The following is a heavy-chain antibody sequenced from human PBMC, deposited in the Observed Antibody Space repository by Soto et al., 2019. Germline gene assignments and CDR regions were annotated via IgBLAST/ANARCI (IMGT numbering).Heavy chain of an antibody. V-gene: IGHV3-53*01. CDR3: ARGNYYYDSSGYLSGWFDP. J-gene: IGHJ5*02. Sequence: PGGSVRLSCAASGSTVSSNYMSWVRQAPGKGLEWVSVIYSGGSTYYADSVKGRFTISRDNSKNTLYLQMNSLRAEDTAVYYCARGNYYYDSSGYLSGWFDPWGQGTLVTVSS. D-gene: IGHD3-22*01. CDR2: IYSGGST. CDR1: GSTVSSNY.